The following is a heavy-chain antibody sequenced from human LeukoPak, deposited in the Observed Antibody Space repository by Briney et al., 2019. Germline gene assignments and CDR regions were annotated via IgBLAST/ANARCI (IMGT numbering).Heavy chain of an antibody. CDR1: GFTFSDYY. Sequence: GGFLRLSCAASGFTFSDYYMSWIRQAPGKGLEWVSYIRSSGSTIYYADSVKGRFTISRDNAKNSLYLQMNSLRAEDTAVYYCARVDCSSTSCYEFDYWGQGTLVTASS. J-gene: IGHJ4*02. V-gene: IGHV3-11*04. D-gene: IGHD2-2*01. CDR2: IRSSGSTI. CDR3: ARVDCSSTSCYEFDY.